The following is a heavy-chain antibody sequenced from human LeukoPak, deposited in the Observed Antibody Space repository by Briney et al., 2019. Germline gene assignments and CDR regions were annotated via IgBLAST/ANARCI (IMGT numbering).Heavy chain of an antibody. Sequence: PSETLSLTCTVSGGSISSYYWSWIRQPPGKGLEWIGYIYHSGSTYYNPSLKSRVTISVDRSKNQFSLKLSSVTAADTAVYYCARDSPSVVDAFDIWGQGTMVTVSS. V-gene: IGHV4-59*12. J-gene: IGHJ3*02. CDR3: ARDSPSVVDAFDI. CDR1: GGSISSYY. CDR2: IYHSGST.